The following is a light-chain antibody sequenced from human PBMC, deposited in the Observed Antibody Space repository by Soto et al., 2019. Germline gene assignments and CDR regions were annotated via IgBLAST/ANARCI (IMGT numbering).Light chain of an antibody. Sequence: EIVLTQSPATLSLSPGERATLSCRASQSVSDLLAWYQQRPGQAPRLLIYDVSTRAAGIPARFSGSGSVTDFTLTISSLEPDDFAVYYCQQRNNWPPITFGQGTRL. CDR1: QSVSDL. CDR2: DVS. V-gene: IGKV3-11*01. J-gene: IGKJ5*01. CDR3: QQRNNWPPIT.